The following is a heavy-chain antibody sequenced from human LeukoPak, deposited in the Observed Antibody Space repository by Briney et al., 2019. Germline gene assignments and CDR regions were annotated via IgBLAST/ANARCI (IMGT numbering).Heavy chain of an antibody. D-gene: IGHD3-16*01. V-gene: IGHV4-39*07. J-gene: IGHJ4*02. CDR3: ARGLSRNTWFDY. CDR1: GVSISSSGFY. Sequence: TSSETLSLTCTVSGVSISSSGFYWGWIRQPPGKGLEWIGSIYYSGSTNYNPSLKSRVTISVDTSKNQFSLKLSSVTAADTAVYYCARGLSRNTWFDYWGQGTLVTVSS. CDR2: IYYSGST.